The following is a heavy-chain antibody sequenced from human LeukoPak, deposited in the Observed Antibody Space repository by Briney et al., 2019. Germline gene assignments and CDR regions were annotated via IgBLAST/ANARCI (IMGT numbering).Heavy chain of an antibody. Sequence: ASGKVSCKASGYTFTSYAMNWVRQAPGQELEWMGWINTNTGNPTYAQGFTGRFVFSLDTSVSTAYLETSSLKAEDTAVYYCARGFTKDMTSVTHFDYWGQGTLVTVSS. V-gene: IGHV7-4-1*02. J-gene: IGHJ4*02. D-gene: IGHD4-17*01. CDR2: INTNTGNP. CDR1: GYTFTSYA. CDR3: ARGFTKDMTSVTHFDY.